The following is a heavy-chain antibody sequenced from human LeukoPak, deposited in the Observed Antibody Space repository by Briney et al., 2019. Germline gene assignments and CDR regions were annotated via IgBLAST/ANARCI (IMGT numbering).Heavy chain of an antibody. CDR2: IKQDGSEQ. V-gene: IGHV3-7*01. Sequence: TGGSLRLSCAASGFTFSAYWMTWVRQAPGKGLEWVAHIKQDGSEQYYVDSVKGRFTISRDNAKNSLYLQMSSLRAEDTAVYYCASGYCGANCYTIDYWGQGSLVTVSS. J-gene: IGHJ4*02. CDR1: GFTFSAYW. CDR3: ASGYCGANCYTIDY. D-gene: IGHD2-21*01.